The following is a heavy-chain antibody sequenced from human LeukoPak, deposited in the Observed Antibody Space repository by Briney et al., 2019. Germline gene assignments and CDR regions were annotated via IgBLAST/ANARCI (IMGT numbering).Heavy chain of an antibody. J-gene: IGHJ4*02. CDR2: IYYNGGT. V-gene: IGHV4-59*12. D-gene: IGHD5-18*01. CDR1: GGSISSYY. CDR3: ARGQKYRYGYTVTELGSGYFDY. Sequence: PSETLSLTCTVSGGSISSYYWSWIRQPPGKGLEWIGNIYYNGGTYNNPSLKSRVTISVDTSQNQFSLRLSSVTAADTAVYFCARGQKYRYGYTVTELGSGYFDYWGQGTLVTVSS.